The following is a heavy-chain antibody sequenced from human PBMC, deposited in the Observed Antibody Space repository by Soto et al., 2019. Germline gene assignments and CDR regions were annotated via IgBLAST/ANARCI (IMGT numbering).Heavy chain of an antibody. Sequence: ASVKVSCKASGYTFTSYGISWVRQAPGQGLEWMGWISAYNGNTNYAQKLQGRVTMTTDTSTSTAYMELRSLRSDDTAVYYCARVRGPGSIAARTDGYYFDYWGQGTLVTVSS. CDR2: ISAYNGNT. D-gene: IGHD6-6*01. CDR3: ARVRGPGSIAARTDGYYFDY. J-gene: IGHJ4*02. V-gene: IGHV1-18*01. CDR1: GYTFTSYG.